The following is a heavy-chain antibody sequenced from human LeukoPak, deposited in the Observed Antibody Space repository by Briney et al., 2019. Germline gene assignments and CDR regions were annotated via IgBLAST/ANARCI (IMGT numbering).Heavy chain of an antibody. CDR2: INANSGGT. J-gene: IGHJ4*02. Sequence: GASGRVSCKASGYTFTAYYIHWGGRAPGQGVEWWGGINANSGGTDYAQKFQGRVTMTRDTSISTPYMELSRLRSDDTAVYYCARGKYQLLYGDYWGQGTLVTVSS. CDR1: GYTFTAYY. V-gene: IGHV1-2*02. CDR3: ARGKYQLLYGDY. D-gene: IGHD2-2*02.